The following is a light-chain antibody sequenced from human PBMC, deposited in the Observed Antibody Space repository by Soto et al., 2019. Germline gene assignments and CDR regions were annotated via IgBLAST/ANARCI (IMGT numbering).Light chain of an antibody. CDR2: GAS. V-gene: IGKV3-20*01. J-gene: IGKJ1*01. CDR3: QQYGRPWT. Sequence: VLTHPPGTRSLSTGERATLSCRASQSVSSSYLAWYQQKPGQAPRLLIYGASSRATGIPDRFSGSGSGPDFTLTISTLEREDFPVYYCQQYGRPWTFGQGTKVDIK. CDR1: QSVSSSY.